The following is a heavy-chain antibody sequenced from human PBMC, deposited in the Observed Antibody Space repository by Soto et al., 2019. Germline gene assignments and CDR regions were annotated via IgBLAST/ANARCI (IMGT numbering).Heavy chain of an antibody. CDR1: GGSISSYY. CDR3: ARGGDYYGSGRPLNWFDP. V-gene: IGHV4-59*08. D-gene: IGHD3-10*01. J-gene: IGHJ5*02. Sequence: SETLSLTCTVSGGSISSYYWSWIRQPPGKGLEWIGYIYYSGSTNYNPSLKSRVTISVDTSKNQFSLKLSSVTAADTAVYYCARGGDYYGSGRPLNWFDPWGQGTLVTVSS. CDR2: IYYSGST.